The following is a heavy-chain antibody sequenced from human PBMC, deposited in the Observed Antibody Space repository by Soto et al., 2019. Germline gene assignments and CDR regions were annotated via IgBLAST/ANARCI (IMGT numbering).Heavy chain of an antibody. V-gene: IGHV4-34*01. D-gene: IGHD7-27*01. CDR3: ARGWGRISDY. CDR2: INHSGRT. Sequence: QVQLQQWGAGLLKPSETLSLTCAVYGGSFSGYYWSWIRQPPGKGLEWIGEINHSGRTNYNPSLNSRVTTSENTSKNHYSLKLSSVAAADTAVYYCARGWGRISDYWGQGALVAVSS. J-gene: IGHJ4*02. CDR1: GGSFSGYY.